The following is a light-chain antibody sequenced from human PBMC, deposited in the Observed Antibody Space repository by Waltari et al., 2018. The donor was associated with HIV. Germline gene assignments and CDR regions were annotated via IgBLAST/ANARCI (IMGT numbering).Light chain of an antibody. J-gene: IGLJ3*02. CDR3: CAFAGANTWV. Sequence: QSALTQPASVSGSPGQSITISCSGTSTDIGHYNLVSWYQQHPARAPNLIIYEVIKWPSGVAHRFSGSKSGHTASLTISVLQADDEADYYCCAFAGANTWVFGGGTRLIVL. CDR2: EVI. CDR1: STDIGHYNL. V-gene: IGLV2-23*02.